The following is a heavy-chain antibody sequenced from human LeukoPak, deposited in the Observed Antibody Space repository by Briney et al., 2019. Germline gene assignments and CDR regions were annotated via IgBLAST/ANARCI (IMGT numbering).Heavy chain of an antibody. CDR2: IYHSGST. Sequence: SETLSLTCTVSGYSISSGYYWGWIRQPPGKGLEWIGSIYHSGSTYYNPSLKSRVTISVDTSKNQFSLKLSSVTAADTAVYYYARISDYYYMDVWGKGTTVTVSS. V-gene: IGHV4-38-2*02. CDR1: GYSISSGYY. J-gene: IGHJ6*03. CDR3: ARISDYYYMDV.